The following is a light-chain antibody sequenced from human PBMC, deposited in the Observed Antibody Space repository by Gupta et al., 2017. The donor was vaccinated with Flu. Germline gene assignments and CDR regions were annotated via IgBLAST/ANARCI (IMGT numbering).Light chain of an antibody. CDR2: WAS. CDR1: QSVLYSSNNKNY. J-gene: IGKJ2*01. Sequence: GERDTINCKSSQSVLYSSNNKNYLAWYQQKPGQPPKLLIYWASTRESGVPDRFSGSGSGTDFTLTISSLQAEDVAVYYCQQYYSTPHAFGQGTKLEIK. CDR3: QQYYSTPHA. V-gene: IGKV4-1*01.